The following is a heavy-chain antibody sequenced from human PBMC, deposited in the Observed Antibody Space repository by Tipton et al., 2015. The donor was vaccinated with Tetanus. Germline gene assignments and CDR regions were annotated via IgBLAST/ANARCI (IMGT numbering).Heavy chain of an antibody. V-gene: IGHV4-34*01. CDR2: INHSGST. D-gene: IGHD2-8*01. J-gene: IGHJ3*01. CDR1: GGSFSAYY. CDR3: ARRSYCTSTRCFDAFDL. Sequence: LRLSCAVYGGSFSAYYWSWIRQSPGKGLEWIGEINHSGSTTYSPSFKSRVTISVDTPKNQFSLKLTSLTVADTAVYFCARRSYCTSTRCFDAFDLWGPGTRVTVSS.